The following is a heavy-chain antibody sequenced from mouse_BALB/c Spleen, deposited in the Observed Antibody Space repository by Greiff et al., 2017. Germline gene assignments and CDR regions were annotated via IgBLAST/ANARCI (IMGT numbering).Heavy chain of an antibody. Sequence: EVQRVESGPSLVKPSQTLSLTCSVTGDSITSGYWNWIRKFPGNKLEYMGYISYSGSTYYNPSLKSRISITRDTSKNQYYLQLNSVTTEDTATYYCARKEGYGNHWYFDVWGAGTTVTVSS. CDR1: GDSITSGY. D-gene: IGHD2-1*01. J-gene: IGHJ1*01. V-gene: IGHV3-8*02. CDR3: ARKEGYGNHWYFDV. CDR2: ISYSGST.